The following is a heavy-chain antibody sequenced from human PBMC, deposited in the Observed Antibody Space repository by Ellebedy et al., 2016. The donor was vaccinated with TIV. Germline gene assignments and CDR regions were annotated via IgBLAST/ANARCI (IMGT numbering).Heavy chain of an antibody. V-gene: IGHV3-53*01. CDR2: IYSGGDT. CDR3: ARGGGTYFDEAFDI. D-gene: IGHD1-26*01. CDR1: GFTVSSNY. J-gene: IGHJ3*02. Sequence: GGSLRLSCAASGFTVSSNYMIWVRQASGKGLEWVSAIYSGGDTYYPDSVKGRFIISRDNSKNMVYRQMKSVSAEDTAIYYCARGGGTYFDEAFDIWGQGTIVTVSS.